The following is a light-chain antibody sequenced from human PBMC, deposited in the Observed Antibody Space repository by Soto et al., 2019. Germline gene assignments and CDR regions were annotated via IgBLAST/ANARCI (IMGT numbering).Light chain of an antibody. J-gene: IGKJ4*01. V-gene: IGKV1-39*01. CDR2: AAS. CDR3: QQSVNTPPT. Sequence: DIQMTQSPSSLSASVGDRVTITCRASQSIGDNLNWYQLKPGTAPNLLIYAASNLQSGVPSRFSGSGSGTDFTLTISNLQPEDFVSYCCQQSVNTPPTFGGGTKVEIQ. CDR1: QSIGDN.